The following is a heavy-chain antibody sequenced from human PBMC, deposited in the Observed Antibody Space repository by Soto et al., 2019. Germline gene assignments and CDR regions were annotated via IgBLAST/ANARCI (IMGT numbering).Heavy chain of an antibody. Sequence: SETLSLTCTVSGGSVSSGRYYWSWIRQPPGKGLEWIGHIYYIGTTHYSPSLKSRVTISLDTSKDQFSLRLSSVTAADTAVYYCARSGSNSGADAFDTWGQGTMVTVSS. J-gene: IGHJ3*02. CDR2: IYYIGTT. CDR1: GGSVSSGRYY. CDR3: ARSGSNSGADAFDT. D-gene: IGHD5-18*01. V-gene: IGHV4-61*01.